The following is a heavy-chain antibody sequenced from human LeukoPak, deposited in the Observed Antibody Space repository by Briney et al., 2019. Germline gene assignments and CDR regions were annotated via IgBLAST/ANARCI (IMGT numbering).Heavy chain of an antibody. CDR3: ARRYCSSTSCYGDWYLDL. V-gene: IGHV4-30-4*01. J-gene: IGHJ2*01. D-gene: IGHD2-2*01. CDR2: IYYSGST. Sequence: PSETLSLTCTVSGGSISSGDYYWSWIRQPPGKGLEWIGYIYYSGSTYYNPSLKSRVTISVDTSKNQFSLKLSSVTAADTAVYYCARRYCSSTSCYGDWYLDLWGRGTLVTVSS. CDR1: GGSISSGDYY.